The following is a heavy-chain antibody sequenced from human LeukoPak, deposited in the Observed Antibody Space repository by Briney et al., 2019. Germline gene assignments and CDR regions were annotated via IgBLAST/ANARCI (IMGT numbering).Heavy chain of an antibody. V-gene: IGHV4-34*01. CDR2: IHYSGRI. D-gene: IGHD5-24*01. J-gene: IGHJ4*02. Sequence: SETLSLTCAVYGGSFSGYYWTWIRQPPGKGLEWIREIHYSGRINYNPSLKSRVTISADTSNNHFSLKMNSVTAADTAVYYCSRGTDAYKCGNSWGQGTLVTVSS. CDR3: SRGTDAYKCGNS. CDR1: GGSFSGYY.